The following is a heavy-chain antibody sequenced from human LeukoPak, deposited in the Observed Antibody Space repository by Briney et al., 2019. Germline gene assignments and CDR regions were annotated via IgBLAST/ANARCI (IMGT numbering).Heavy chain of an antibody. J-gene: IGHJ4*02. V-gene: IGHV3-23*01. Sequence: PGGSLRLSCAASGFTFSSYAMSWVRQAPWKGLEWVSAISSTGNTYYADSVKGRFTISRDNAMGTLYLQMNTLSPEDTAVFYCAKESEAAVRRSFFDYWGQGTLVTVSS. CDR2: ISSTGNT. CDR1: GFTFSSYA. D-gene: IGHD6-13*01. CDR3: AKESEAAVRRSFFDY.